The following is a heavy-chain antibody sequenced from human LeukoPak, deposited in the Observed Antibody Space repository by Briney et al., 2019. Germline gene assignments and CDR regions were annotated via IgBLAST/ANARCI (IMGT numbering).Heavy chain of an antibody. V-gene: IGHV3-30-3*01. Sequence: GGSLRLSCAASGFTFSSYAMHWVRQAPGKGLEWVAVISYDGSNKYYADSVKGRFTISRDNSKNTLYLQMNSLRAEDTAVYYCARPGRVPGYGYGDFFDYWGQGTLVTVSS. CDR3: ARPGRVPGYGYGDFFDY. D-gene: IGHD5-18*01. CDR2: ISYDGSNK. CDR1: GFTFSSYA. J-gene: IGHJ4*02.